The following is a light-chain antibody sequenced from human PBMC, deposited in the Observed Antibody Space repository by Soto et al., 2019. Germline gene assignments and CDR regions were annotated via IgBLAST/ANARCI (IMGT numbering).Light chain of an antibody. CDR3: QKSYTAPYT. V-gene: IGKV1-39*01. Sequence: DIQMTQSPSSLSASVGDRVTITCRAGQKISTYLTWYQQKSGSAPKHLIYAASAVHRGVSSRFSGVGSGTDFTLTIRDLQPEDFAVYYCQKSYTAPYTFGQGTKLEI. J-gene: IGKJ2*01. CDR2: AAS. CDR1: QKISTY.